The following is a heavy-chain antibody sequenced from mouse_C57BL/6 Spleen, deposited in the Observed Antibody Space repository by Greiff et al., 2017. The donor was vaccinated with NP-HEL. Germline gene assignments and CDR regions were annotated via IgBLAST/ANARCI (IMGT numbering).Heavy chain of an antibody. Sequence: QVQLQQPGAELVKPGASVKMSCKASGYTFTSYWITWVKQRPGQGLEWIGDIYPGRGSTNYNEKFKSKATLPVDTSSSTAYMQLSSLTSEDSAVYYCARDDGYYAYYCDYWGKGTTLTVSS. CDR2: IYPGRGST. V-gene: IGHV1-55*01. D-gene: IGHD2-3*01. CDR1: GYTFTSYW. CDR3: ARDDGYYAYYCDY. J-gene: IGHJ2*01.